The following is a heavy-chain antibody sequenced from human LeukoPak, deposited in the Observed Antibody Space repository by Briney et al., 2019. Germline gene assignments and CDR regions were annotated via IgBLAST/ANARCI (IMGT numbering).Heavy chain of an antibody. D-gene: IGHD6-19*01. CDR1: GYTFTSYY. CDR2: FNPSGGST. Sequence: ASVKVSRKASGYTFTSYYMHWVRLAPGQGLEWMGIFNPSGGSTSYAQKFQGRVTMTRDTSTSTAYMELSSLRSEDTAVYYCARDKTGCGWYDYWGQGTLVTVSS. V-gene: IGHV1-46*01. J-gene: IGHJ4*02. CDR3: ARDKTGCGWYDY.